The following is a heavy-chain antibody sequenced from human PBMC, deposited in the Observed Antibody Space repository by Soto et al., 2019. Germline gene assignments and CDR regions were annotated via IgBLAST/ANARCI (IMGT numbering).Heavy chain of an antibody. CDR3: ATAGPVAAAGTGGDY. CDR1: GYTFTSYG. J-gene: IGHJ4*02. Sequence: QVQLVQSGAEVKKPGASVKVSCKASGYTFTSYGISWVRQAPGQGLEWMGWISAYNGNTNYAQKLQGRVTMTTDTPTSTAYMELRSLRSADTAVYYCATAGPVAAAGTGGDYWGQGTLVTVSS. CDR2: ISAYNGNT. D-gene: IGHD6-13*01. V-gene: IGHV1-18*01.